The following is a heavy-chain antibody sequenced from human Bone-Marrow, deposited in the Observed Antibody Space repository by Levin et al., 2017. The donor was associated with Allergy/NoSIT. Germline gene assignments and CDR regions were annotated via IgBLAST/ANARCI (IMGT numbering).Heavy chain of an antibody. J-gene: IGHJ4*02. CDR2: ISPDGSSI. D-gene: IGHD1-14*01. CDR1: AFTFSDYW. CDR3: ATLPGHRGVSDY. Sequence: PGGSLRLSCAASAFTFSDYWMHWVRQAPGKGLVWVSRISPDGSSISYADSVKGRFTISRDNAKNTLYLQMNSLRAEDTAVYYCATLPGHRGVSDYWGQGTLVTVSS. V-gene: IGHV3-74*01.